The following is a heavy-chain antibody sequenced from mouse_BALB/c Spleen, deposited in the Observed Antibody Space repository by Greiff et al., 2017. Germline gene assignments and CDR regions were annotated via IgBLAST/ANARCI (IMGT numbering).Heavy chain of an antibody. CDR2: ISSGGST. V-gene: IGHV5-6-5*01. Sequence: DVQLVESGGGLVKPGGSLKLSCAASGFTFSSYAMSWVRQTPEKRLEWVASISSGGSTYYPDSVKGRFTISRDNARNILYLQMSSLRSEDTAMYYCATDYYGSSYRYVDVWGAGTTGTVSS. D-gene: IGHD1-1*01. J-gene: IGHJ1*01. CDR3: ATDYYGSSYRYVDV. CDR1: GFTFSSYA.